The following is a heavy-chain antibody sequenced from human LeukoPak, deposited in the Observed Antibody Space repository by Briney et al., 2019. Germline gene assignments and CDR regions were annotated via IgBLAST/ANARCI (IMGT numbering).Heavy chain of an antibody. D-gene: IGHD2-2*01. V-gene: IGHV1-3*01. J-gene: IGHJ6*02. CDR2: INAGNGDT. CDR3: ARSILVVPVASHYNYGVDV. Sequence: ASVKVSCKASGYTFAKYAIHWVRQAPGQTLEWMGWINAGNGDTRYSQKFQGGVTITRDTSASTAYMELSSLRSEDTAVYYCARSILVVPVASHYNYGVDVWGQGTTVTVSS. CDR1: GYTFAKYA.